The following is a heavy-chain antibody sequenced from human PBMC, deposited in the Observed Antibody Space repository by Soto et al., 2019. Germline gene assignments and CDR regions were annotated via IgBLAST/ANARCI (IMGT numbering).Heavy chain of an antibody. D-gene: IGHD3-22*01. J-gene: IGHJ4*02. V-gene: IGHV3-30*03. CDR2: ISYDGSNK. CDR1: GFTFSSYG. Sequence: PGGSLRLSCAASGFTFSSYGMHWVRQAPGKGLEWVAVISYDGSNKYYADSVKGRFTISRDNSKNTLYLQMNSLRAEDTAVYYCAGHYDSSGYYADWGQGTLVTVSS. CDR3: AGHYDSSGYYAD.